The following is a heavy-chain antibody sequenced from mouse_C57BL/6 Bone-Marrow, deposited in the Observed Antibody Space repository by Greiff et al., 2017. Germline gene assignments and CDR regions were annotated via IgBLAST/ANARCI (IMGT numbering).Heavy chain of an antibody. CDR2: IDPSDSYT. Sequence: VQLQQPGAELVMPGASVKLSCKASGYTFTSYWMHWVKQRPGQGLEWIGEIDPSDSYTNYNQKFKGKSTLTVDKSSSTAYMQLSSLPSEDSAVYYCAIYDGFAYWGQGTLVTVSA. D-gene: IGHD2-12*01. CDR3: AIYDGFAY. J-gene: IGHJ3*01. CDR1: GYTFTSYW. V-gene: IGHV1-69*01.